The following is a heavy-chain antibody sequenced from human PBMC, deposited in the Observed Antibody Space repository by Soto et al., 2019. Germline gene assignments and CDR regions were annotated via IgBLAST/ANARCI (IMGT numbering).Heavy chain of an antibody. CDR3: ARRPYYDFWSGYYNRVTYGMDV. Sequence: GDSLKISCKGSGYSFTSYWISWVRQMPGKGLEWMGRIDPSDSYTNYSPSFQGHVTISADKSISTAYLQWSSLKASDTAMYYCARRPYYDFWSGYYNRVTYGMDVWGQGTTVTVSS. CDR1: GYSFTSYW. V-gene: IGHV5-10-1*01. CDR2: IDPSDSYT. D-gene: IGHD3-3*01. J-gene: IGHJ6*02.